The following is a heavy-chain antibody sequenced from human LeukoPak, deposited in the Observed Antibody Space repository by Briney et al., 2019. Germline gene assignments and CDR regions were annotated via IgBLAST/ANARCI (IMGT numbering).Heavy chain of an antibody. Sequence: PGTSLRLSCAASGFTFISYAIHWVRQAPGKGLEWVSVIYSGGSTYYADSVKGRFTISRDNSKNTLYLQMNSLRAEDTAVYYCARTALYDILTGYFDYWGQGTLVTVSS. CDR3: ARTALYDILTGYFDY. J-gene: IGHJ4*02. V-gene: IGHV3-66*01. D-gene: IGHD3-9*01. CDR1: GFTFISYA. CDR2: IYSGGST.